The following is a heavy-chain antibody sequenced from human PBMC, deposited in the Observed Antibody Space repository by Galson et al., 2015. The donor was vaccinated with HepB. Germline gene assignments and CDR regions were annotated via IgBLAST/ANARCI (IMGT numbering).Heavy chain of an antibody. D-gene: IGHD2-2*01. CDR3: ASGYCSSTSCYLYYFDY. V-gene: IGHV3-21*01. CDR2: ISSSSSYI. Sequence: SLRLSCAASGFTFSSYSMNWVRQAPGKGLEWVSSISSSSSYIYYADSVKCRFTISRDNAKNSLYLQMNSLRAEDTAVYYCASGYCSSTSCYLYYFDYWGQGALFTVSS. J-gene: IGHJ4*02. CDR1: GFTFSSYS.